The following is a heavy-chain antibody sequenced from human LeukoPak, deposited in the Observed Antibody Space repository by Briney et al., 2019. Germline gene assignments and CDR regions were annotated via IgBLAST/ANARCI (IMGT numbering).Heavy chain of an antibody. D-gene: IGHD3-16*02. CDR3: ARGYDYVWGSYRLGEFDY. V-gene: IGHV4-34*01. CDR2: INHSGST. Sequence: SETLSLTCAVYGGSFSGYYWSWIRPPPGKGLEWIGEINHSGSTNYNPSLKSRVTISVDTSKNQFSLKLSSVTAADTAVYYCARGYDYVWGSYRLGEFDYWGQGTLVTVSS. CDR1: GGSFSGYY. J-gene: IGHJ4*02.